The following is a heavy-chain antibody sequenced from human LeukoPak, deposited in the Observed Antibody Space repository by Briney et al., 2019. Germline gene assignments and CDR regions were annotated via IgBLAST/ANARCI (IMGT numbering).Heavy chain of an antibody. CDR2: ISYDGSNK. CDR1: GFTFSSYA. V-gene: IGHV3-30-3*01. D-gene: IGHD2-2*01. J-gene: IGHJ6*03. CDR3: AKVSWDDIVVAPYYYYMDV. Sequence: PGGSLRLSCAASGFTFSSYAMHWVRQAPGKGLEWVAVISYDGSNKYYADSVKGRFTISRDNSKNTLYLQMNSLRAEDTAVYYCAKVSWDDIVVAPYYYYMDVWGKGTTVTVSS.